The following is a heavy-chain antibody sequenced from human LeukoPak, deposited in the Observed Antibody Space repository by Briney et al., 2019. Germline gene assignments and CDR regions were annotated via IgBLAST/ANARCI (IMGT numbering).Heavy chain of an antibody. Sequence: GGSLRLSCAASGFTFSSYWMQWVRQAPGKGLVWVSLISGDGSSTNYADSVKGRFTISRDNSKNTLYLQMDSLRAEDTAVYYCARDRGDSSYLDYWGQGTLVTVSS. J-gene: IGHJ4*02. V-gene: IGHV3-74*01. CDR3: ARDRGDSSYLDY. CDR2: ISGDGSST. D-gene: IGHD4-17*01. CDR1: GFTFSSYW.